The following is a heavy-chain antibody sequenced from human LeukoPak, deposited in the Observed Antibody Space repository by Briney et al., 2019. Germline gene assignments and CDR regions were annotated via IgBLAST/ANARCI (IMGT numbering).Heavy chain of an antibody. CDR3: ARDFGGSGRYYYYMDV. J-gene: IGHJ6*03. CDR1: GFTFSSYS. D-gene: IGHD3-10*01. CDR2: ISSSSSYI. Sequence: GGSLRLSCAASGFTFSSYSMNWVRQAPGKGLEWISSISSSSSYIYYADSVKGRFTISRDNAKNSLYLQMNSLRAEDTAVYYCARDFGGSGRYYYYMDVWGKGTTVTISS. V-gene: IGHV3-21*01.